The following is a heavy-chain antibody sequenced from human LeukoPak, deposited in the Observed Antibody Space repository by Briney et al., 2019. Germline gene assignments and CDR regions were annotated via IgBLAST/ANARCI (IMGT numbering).Heavy chain of an antibody. D-gene: IGHD2-15*01. J-gene: IGHJ6*02. CDR1: GYTFTSYA. CDR3: ARDPLGDCSGGSCLLGYYYYGMDV. Sequence: GASVKVSCKASGYTFTSYAISWVRQAPGQGLEWMGRIIPILGIANYAQKFQGRVTITADKSTSTAHMELSSLRSEDTAVYYCARDPLGDCSGGSCLLGYYYYGMDVWGQGTTVTVSS. V-gene: IGHV1-69*04. CDR2: IIPILGIA.